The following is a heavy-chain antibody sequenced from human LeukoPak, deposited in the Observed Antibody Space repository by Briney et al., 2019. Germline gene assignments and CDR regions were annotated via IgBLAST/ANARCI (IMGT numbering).Heavy chain of an antibody. Sequence: GESLKISGNDSVYSFTSYWSGCVRQTPGKGLEWMGIIYPGDSDTRYSPSFQGQVTISADKSISTAYLQWSSVKASDTAMYYCVRRGPGEWFDPWGQGTLVTVPS. V-gene: IGHV5-51*01. CDR3: VRRGPGEWFDP. CDR1: VYSFTSYW. J-gene: IGHJ5*02. D-gene: IGHD1-14*01. CDR2: IYPGDSDT.